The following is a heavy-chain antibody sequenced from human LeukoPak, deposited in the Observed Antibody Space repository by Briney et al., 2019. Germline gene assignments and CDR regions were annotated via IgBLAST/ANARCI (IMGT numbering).Heavy chain of an antibody. J-gene: IGHJ5*02. D-gene: IGHD6-13*01. V-gene: IGHV4-61*02. CDR1: GGSISSGSYY. CDR3: ARDYPKYSSSWYYWFDP. Sequence: SETLSLTCTVSGGSISSGSYYWSWIRQPAGKVLEWIGRIYTSGSTNYNPSLKSRVTISVDTSKNQFSLKLSSVTAADTAVYYCARDYPKYSSSWYYWFDPWGQGTLVTVSS. CDR2: IYTSGST.